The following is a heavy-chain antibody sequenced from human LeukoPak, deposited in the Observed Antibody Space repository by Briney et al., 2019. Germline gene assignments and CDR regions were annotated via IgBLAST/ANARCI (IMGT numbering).Heavy chain of an antibody. CDR2: ISAYNGNT. V-gene: IGHV1-18*01. J-gene: IGHJ4*02. CDR3: ARDSERASSGWYMAWIQED. D-gene: IGHD6-19*01. Sequence: ASVKVTCKASGYTFTSYGISWVRQAPGQGLEWMGWISAYNGNTNYAQKLQGRVTMTTDTSTSTAYMELRSLRSDDTAVYYCARDSERASSGWYMAWIQEDWGQGTLVTVSS. CDR1: GYTFTSYG.